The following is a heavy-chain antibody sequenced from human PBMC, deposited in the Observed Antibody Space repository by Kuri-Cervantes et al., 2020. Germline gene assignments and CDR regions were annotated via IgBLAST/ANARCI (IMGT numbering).Heavy chain of an antibody. Sequence: GGSLRLSCAASGFTLSSYSMDWVRQLPGKGLEWVSSISSSSSSTNYADTVKGRFTISRNNAKNTLYLQMNSLRAEDTAVYYCARQFRYFDWSAPDAFDIWGQGTMVTVSS. J-gene: IGHJ3*02. D-gene: IGHD3-9*01. V-gene: IGHV3-21*01. CDR3: ARQFRYFDWSAPDAFDI. CDR1: GFTLSSYS. CDR2: ISSSSSST.